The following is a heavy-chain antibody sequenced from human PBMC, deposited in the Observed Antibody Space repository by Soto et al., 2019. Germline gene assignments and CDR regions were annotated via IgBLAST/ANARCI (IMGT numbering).Heavy chain of an antibody. Sequence: GGSLRLSCAASGFTFSSYAMHWVRQAPGKGLEWVAVISYDGSNKYYADSVKGRFTISRDNSKNTLYLQMSSLRAEDTAVYYCARDPTGRCSGGSCYPYYYYYGMDVWGQGTTVTVSS. V-gene: IGHV3-30-3*01. CDR2: ISYDGSNK. CDR1: GFTFSSYA. CDR3: ARDPTGRCSGGSCYPYYYYYGMDV. D-gene: IGHD2-15*01. J-gene: IGHJ6*02.